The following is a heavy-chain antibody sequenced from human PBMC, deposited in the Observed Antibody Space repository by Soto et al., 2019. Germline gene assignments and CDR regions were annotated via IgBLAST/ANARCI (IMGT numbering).Heavy chain of an antibody. J-gene: IGHJ4*02. CDR2: VYYSGTT. V-gene: IGHV4-61*01. CDR1: GGSVSDKTYY. CDR3: ARTTAVPNTLRSRYFFDY. Sequence: SETLSPTCSVSGGSVSDKTYYWSWIRQPPGKRLEWIGYVYYSGTTNYNPSLKSRVTISVDLSKNRFSLRLSSVTTADTALYYCARTTAVPNTLRSRYFFDYWGQGTLVTVSS. D-gene: IGHD4-17*01.